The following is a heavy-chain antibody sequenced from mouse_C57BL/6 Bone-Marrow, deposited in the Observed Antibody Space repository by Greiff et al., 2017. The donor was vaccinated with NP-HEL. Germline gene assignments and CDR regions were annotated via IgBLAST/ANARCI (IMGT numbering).Heavy chain of an antibody. CDR2: IYPGGGYT. V-gene: IGHV1-63*01. Sequence: QVHVKQSGAELVRPGTSVKMSCKASGYTFTNYWIGWAKQRPGHGLEWIGDIYPGGGYTNYNEKFKGKATLTADKSSSTAYMQFSSLTSEDSAIYYCARSGLLRYYFDYWGQGTTLTVSS. CDR3: ARSGLLRYYFDY. J-gene: IGHJ2*01. CDR1: GYTFTNYW. D-gene: IGHD1-1*01.